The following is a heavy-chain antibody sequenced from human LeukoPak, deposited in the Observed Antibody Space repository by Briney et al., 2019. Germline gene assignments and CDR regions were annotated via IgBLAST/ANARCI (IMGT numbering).Heavy chain of an antibody. V-gene: IGHV3-64D*06. CDR3: VSFVVVVAAIAFDI. J-gene: IGHJ3*02. CDR1: GFTFSSYA. Sequence: PGGSLRLSCSASGFTFSSYAMHWVRQAPGKGLEYVSGISSNGGSTYYADSVKGRFTISRDNSKNTLYLQMSSLRAEDTAVYYCVSFVVVVAAIAFDIWGQGTMVTVSS. CDR2: ISSNGGST. D-gene: IGHD2-15*01.